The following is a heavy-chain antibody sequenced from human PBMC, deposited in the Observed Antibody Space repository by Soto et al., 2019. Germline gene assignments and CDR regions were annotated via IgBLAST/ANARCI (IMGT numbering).Heavy chain of an antibody. CDR1: GCTFSSYA. J-gene: IGHJ4*02. Sequence: PGGALKLSCAVSGCTFSSYALSWVRQAPGKGLEWVSIIGASGGSTFYADSVKGRCTISRDNSKNTLYLQMNNLRAEDTAVYYCAKHFDSGCPDYWGQGTLVTVSS. D-gene: IGHD6-19*01. CDR3: AKHFDSGCPDY. V-gene: IGHV3-23*01. CDR2: IGASGGST.